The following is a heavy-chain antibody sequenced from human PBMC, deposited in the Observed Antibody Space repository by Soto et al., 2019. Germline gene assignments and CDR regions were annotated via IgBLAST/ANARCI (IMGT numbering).Heavy chain of an antibody. Sequence: PSETLSLTCTVSGDSISTDYWSWILQSPWKGLEWIGFIYYGGSTNYNPSLKSRVTISVDTPKNQFSLKLSSVTAADTAVYYCAKNWNWGSLVHWGQGTLVTVSS. CDR2: IYYGGST. CDR3: AKNWNWGSLVH. V-gene: IGHV4-59*08. J-gene: IGHJ4*02. D-gene: IGHD7-27*01. CDR1: GDSISTDY.